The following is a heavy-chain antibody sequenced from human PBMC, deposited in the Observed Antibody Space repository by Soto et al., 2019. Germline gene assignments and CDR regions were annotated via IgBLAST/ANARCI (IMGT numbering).Heavy chain of an antibody. CDR1: GFSVTNNH. CDR3: TGFGGNSV. V-gene: IGHV3-53*01. Sequence: GGSLRLSCAVSGFSVTNNHVTCVRQSTGKGLECVSVIWNNGKTSYADSVKGRFTISRDNSKNTVYLQMKSLRAEDTAMYYCTGFGGNSVWGQGTLVTVS. CDR2: IWNNGKT. D-gene: IGHD2-21*02. J-gene: IGHJ4*02.